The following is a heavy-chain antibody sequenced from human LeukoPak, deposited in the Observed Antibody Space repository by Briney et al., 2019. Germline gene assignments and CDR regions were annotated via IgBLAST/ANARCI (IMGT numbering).Heavy chain of an antibody. CDR3: AAGSGSYYKATS. J-gene: IGHJ5*02. D-gene: IGHD3-10*01. CDR2: ISSSGSNT. V-gene: IGHV3-23*01. CDR1: GFTFNTYA. Sequence: GGSLRLSCAASGFTFNTYAMTWVRQAPGKGLEWVSSISSSGSNTYYTDSVKGRFTISRDNSQYPLYLQMNSLRVEDTAVYYCAAGSGSYYKATSWGQGTLVTVSS.